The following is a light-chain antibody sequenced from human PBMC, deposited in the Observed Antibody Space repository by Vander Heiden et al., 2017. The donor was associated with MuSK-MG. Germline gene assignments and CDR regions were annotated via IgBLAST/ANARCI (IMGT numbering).Light chain of an antibody. CDR1: QSVSSN. CDR2: GAS. V-gene: IGKV3-15*01. J-gene: IGKJ2*01. CDR3: QQYNNWPPYT. Sequence: EIVMTQSPATLSVSPGERATISCRASQSVSSNLAWYQQKPGQAPRLLIYGASTRATGIPARFSGSGCGTEFTLTISSRQSEDFAVYYCQQYNNWPPYTFGQGTKLEIK.